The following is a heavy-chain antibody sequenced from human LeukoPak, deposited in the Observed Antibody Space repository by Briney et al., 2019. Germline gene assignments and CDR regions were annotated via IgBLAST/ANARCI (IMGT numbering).Heavy chain of an antibody. V-gene: IGHV4-34*01. Sequence: SETLSLTCAVYGGSLSGYYWSWIRQPPGKGLEWIGEINRSGSTNYNPSLKSRITISVDTSKNQFSLKLSSVTAADTAVYYCARVGSGIGTTSHAFDIWGQGTMVTVSS. CDR2: INRSGST. CDR3: ARVGSGIGTTSHAFDI. CDR1: GGSLSGYY. D-gene: IGHD1-1*01. J-gene: IGHJ3*02.